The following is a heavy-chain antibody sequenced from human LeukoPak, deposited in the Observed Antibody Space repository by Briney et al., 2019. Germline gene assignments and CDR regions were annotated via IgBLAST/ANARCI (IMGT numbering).Heavy chain of an antibody. Sequence: GGSLRLSCAVSGFTFNSYWMHWVRQVPGKGLMWVSRINHDGSSTSYADSVKGRFTISRDNAKNTLYLQMSSLRAEDTAVYYCATGREDYGRILDYWGQGILVTVSS. CDR2: INHDGSST. CDR3: ATGREDYGRILDY. CDR1: GFTFNSYW. D-gene: IGHD3-10*01. V-gene: IGHV3-74*01. J-gene: IGHJ4*02.